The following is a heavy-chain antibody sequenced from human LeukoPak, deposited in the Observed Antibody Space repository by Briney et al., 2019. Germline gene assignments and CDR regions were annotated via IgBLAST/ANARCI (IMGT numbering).Heavy chain of an antibody. J-gene: IGHJ3*02. CDR1: GGSFSGYY. D-gene: IGHD6-19*01. Sequence: PSETLSLTCAVYGGSFSGYYWSWIRQPPGRGLEWIGFLYTSGSTSYNPSLKSRVTISVDTSKNQFSLKLTSVTAADTAVYYCARPYSSGWYGAFDIWGQGTMVTVSS. CDR3: ARPYSSGWYGAFDI. CDR2: LYTSGST. V-gene: IGHV4-4*09.